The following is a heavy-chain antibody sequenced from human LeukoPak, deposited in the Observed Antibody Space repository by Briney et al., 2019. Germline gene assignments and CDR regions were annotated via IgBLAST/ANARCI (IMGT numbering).Heavy chain of an antibody. CDR3: ASQPSESGWYVGGSEASDY. J-gene: IGHJ4*02. CDR2: INSVGSST. CDR1: GFTFSSYW. V-gene: IGHV3-74*01. D-gene: IGHD6-19*01. Sequence: QPGGSLRLSCAASGFTFSSYWMHWVRQAPGKGLVWVSRINSVGSSTSYADSVKGRFTISRDNAKNTLYLQMNSLRAEDTAVYYCASQPSESGWYVGGSEASDYWGQGTLVTVSS.